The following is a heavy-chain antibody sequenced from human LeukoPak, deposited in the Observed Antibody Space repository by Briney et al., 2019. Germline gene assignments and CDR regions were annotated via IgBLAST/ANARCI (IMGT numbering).Heavy chain of an antibody. J-gene: IGHJ4*02. D-gene: IGHD6-19*01. Sequence: PSETLSPTCTVSGGSISSSSYYWGWIRQPPGKGLEWIGSIYYSGSTYYNPSLKSRVTISVDTSKNQFSLKLSSVTAADTAVYYCARRGWYYFDYWGQGTLVTASS. CDR1: GGSISSSSYY. CDR2: IYYSGST. CDR3: ARRGWYYFDY. V-gene: IGHV4-39*01.